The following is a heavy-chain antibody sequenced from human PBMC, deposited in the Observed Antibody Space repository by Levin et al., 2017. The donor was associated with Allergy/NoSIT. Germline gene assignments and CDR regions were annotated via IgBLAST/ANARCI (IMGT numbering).Heavy chain of an antibody. J-gene: IGHJ6*02. D-gene: IGHD3-9*01. CDR2: ISNNSSSI. Sequence: QTGGSLRLSCVASGFTFSSYSLNWVRQAPGMGLEWVAYISNNSSSIYYADSVQGRFTISRDNAKNSLFLQMNSLRADDTSVYYCARVDFSRRHYKPNYGMDVWGQGTTVTVSS. CDR1: GFTFSSYS. CDR3: ARVDFSRRHYKPNYGMDV. V-gene: IGHV3-48*01.